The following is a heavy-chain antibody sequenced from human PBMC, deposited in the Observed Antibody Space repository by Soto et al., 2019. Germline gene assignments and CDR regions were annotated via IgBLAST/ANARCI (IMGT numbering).Heavy chain of an antibody. V-gene: IGHV3-33*01. CDR3: ARSVSYGRDV. D-gene: IGHD2-8*01. CDR1: GFTFSSYC. J-gene: IGHJ6*02. CDR2: IWYDGSNK. Sequence: GGSLRRSCAASGFTFSSYCLHLVRQAPGKGLECVSAIWYDGSNKYYADSVKGRFTISRDNSKNTLYLQMNSLRAEDTAVYYWARSVSYGRDVWGQGTTVTV.